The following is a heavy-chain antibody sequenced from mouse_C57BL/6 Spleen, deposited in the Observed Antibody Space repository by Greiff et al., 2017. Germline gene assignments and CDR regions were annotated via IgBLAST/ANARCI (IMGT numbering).Heavy chain of an antibody. D-gene: IGHD2-4*01. Sequence: QVQLQQSGAELVRPGASVKLSCKASGYTFTDYYINWVKQRPGQGLEWIARIYPGSGNTYYNEKFKGKATLTAVKSSRTAYMQLSSLTSEDSAVYFCALYYDYDGDWYFDVWGTGTTVTVSS. CDR3: ALYYDYDGDWYFDV. CDR2: IYPGSGNT. V-gene: IGHV1-76*01. J-gene: IGHJ1*03. CDR1: GYTFTDYY.